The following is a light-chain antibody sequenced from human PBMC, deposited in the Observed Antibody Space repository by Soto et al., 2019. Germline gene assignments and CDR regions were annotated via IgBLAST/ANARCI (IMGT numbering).Light chain of an antibody. J-gene: IGKJ4*01. CDR2: GAS. CDR1: QSVSSSY. CDR3: HQYGSSPPT. Sequence: EIVLTQSPGTLSLSPGERATLSCRASQSVSSSYLAWYQQKPGQAPRPLIYGASSRATGIPDRFSGSGSGTDFTLTISRLEPEDFAVYYCHQYGSSPPTFGGGTKVEIK. V-gene: IGKV3-20*01.